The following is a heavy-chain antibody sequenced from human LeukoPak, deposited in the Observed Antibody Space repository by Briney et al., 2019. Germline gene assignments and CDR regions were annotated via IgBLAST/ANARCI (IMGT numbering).Heavy chain of an antibody. CDR3: AKGKADPYLFDY. J-gene: IGHJ4*02. D-gene: IGHD2-15*01. Sequence: GASVKVSCKSSGDSFGSYSFSWVRQAPGQGLEWMGVIIPIFGTTKYAQKFQGRVTISTDESTSTAYMELSSLRSEDTAVYYCAKGKADPYLFDYWGQGTLVTVSS. CDR2: IIPIFGTT. CDR1: GDSFGSYS. V-gene: IGHV1-69*05.